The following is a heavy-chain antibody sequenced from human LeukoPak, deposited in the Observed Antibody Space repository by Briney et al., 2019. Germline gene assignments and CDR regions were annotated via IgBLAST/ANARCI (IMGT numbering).Heavy chain of an antibody. CDR2: IYSGGKT. J-gene: IGHJ4*02. CDR1: GFTVSSEY. D-gene: IGHD5-24*01. V-gene: IGHV3-66*02. Sequence: PGGSLRLSCVASGFTVSSEYMSCVRQAPGKRLEWVSLIYSGGKTYYEDSVKCRFSISRDHSENTLYLQMNSLRSEDTAVYYCARHFFKAATIHFDYWGQGALVTVSS. CDR3: ARHFFKAATIHFDY.